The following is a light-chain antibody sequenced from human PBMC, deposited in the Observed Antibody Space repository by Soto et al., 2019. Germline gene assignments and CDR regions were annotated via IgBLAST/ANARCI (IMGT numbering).Light chain of an antibody. V-gene: IGLV2-23*02. CDR2: EVS. Sequence: ALTQPASVSGSPGQSITISCTGTSSDIGSYNLVSWYQQHPGKAPKLMIYEVSKRSSGVSNRFSGSKSGNTASLTISGLQAEDEADYYCCSYAGSSTWVFGGGTKVTVL. CDR1: SSDIGSYNL. CDR3: CSYAGSSTWV. J-gene: IGLJ3*02.